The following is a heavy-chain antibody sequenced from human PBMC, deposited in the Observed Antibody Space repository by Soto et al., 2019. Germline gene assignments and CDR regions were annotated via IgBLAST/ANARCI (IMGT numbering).Heavy chain of an antibody. D-gene: IGHD6-19*01. CDR2: ISYDGSNK. CDR1: GFTFSSYA. V-gene: IGHV3-30-3*01. CDR3: ARVRPPYSSGCYYFDY. Sequence: QVQLVESGGGVVQPGRSLRLSCAASGFTFSSYAMHWDRQAPGKGLEWVAVISYDGSNKYYADSVKGRFTISRDNSKNTLYLQMNSLRAEDTAVYYCARVRPPYSSGCYYFDYWGQGTLVTVSS. J-gene: IGHJ4*02.